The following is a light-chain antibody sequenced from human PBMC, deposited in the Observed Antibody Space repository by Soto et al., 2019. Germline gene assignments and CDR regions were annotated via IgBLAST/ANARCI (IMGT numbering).Light chain of an antibody. CDR2: ATS. V-gene: IGKV3-20*01. J-gene: IGKJ2*03. CDR1: QSVRSNY. CDR3: QQYGDYNSPRYS. Sequence: EIVLTQSPGTLSLSPGDRVTLSCRASQSVRSNYLAWYQQKPGQAPRLLIYATSARATGIPDRFSGSGSGTDFTLTISRLEPEDFAMYYCQQYGDYNSPRYSFGQGTRLEI.